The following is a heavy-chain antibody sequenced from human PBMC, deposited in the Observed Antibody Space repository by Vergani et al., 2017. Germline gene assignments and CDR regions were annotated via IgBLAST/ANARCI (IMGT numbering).Heavy chain of an antibody. Sequence: QVQLVQSGAEVKKPGASVKVSCKASGYTFTGYYMHWVRQAPGQGLEWMGWISAYNGNTNYAQKLQGRVTMTTDTSTSTAYMELRSLRSDDTAVYYCARDASSYSSRGFDPWGQGTLVTVSS. V-gene: IGHV1-18*04. J-gene: IGHJ5*02. CDR2: ISAYNGNT. CDR3: ARDASSYSSRGFDP. D-gene: IGHD6-19*01. CDR1: GYTFTGYY.